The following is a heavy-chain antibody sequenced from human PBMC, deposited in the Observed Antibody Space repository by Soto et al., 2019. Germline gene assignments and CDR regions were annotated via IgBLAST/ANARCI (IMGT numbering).Heavy chain of an antibody. CDR2: IYYSGST. CDR1: GGSISSSSYY. D-gene: IGHD2-2*02. Sequence: AETLSLPCTVSGGSISSSSYYWGWIRQTPGKGLEWIGSIYYSGSTYYNPSLKSRVTISVDTSKNQFSLKLSSVTAADTAVYYCAAYCSSTSCYRWFDPWGQGTLVTVSS. J-gene: IGHJ5*02. V-gene: IGHV4-39*01. CDR3: AAYCSSTSCYRWFDP.